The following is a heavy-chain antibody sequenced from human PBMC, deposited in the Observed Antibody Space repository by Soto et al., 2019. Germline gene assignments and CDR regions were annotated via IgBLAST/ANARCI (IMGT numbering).Heavy chain of an antibody. Sequence: LRLSCAASGFTFSSYEMNWVRQAPGKGLEWVSYISSSGSTIYYADSVKGRFTISRDNAKNSLYLQMNSLRAEDTAVYYCARELGDTAMVRGMFDYWGQGTLVTVSS. V-gene: IGHV3-48*03. CDR1: GFTFSSYE. J-gene: IGHJ4*02. D-gene: IGHD5-18*01. CDR2: ISSSGSTI. CDR3: ARELGDTAMVRGMFDY.